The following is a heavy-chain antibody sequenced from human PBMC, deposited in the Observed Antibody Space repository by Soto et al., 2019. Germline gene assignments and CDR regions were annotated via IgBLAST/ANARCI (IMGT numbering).Heavy chain of an antibody. V-gene: IGHV3-21*01. CDR2: ISSSSSYI. CDR3: ARDRFYCSGGSCYNFYYFDY. D-gene: IGHD2-15*01. CDR1: GFTFSSYS. J-gene: IGHJ4*02. Sequence: GGSLRLSCAASGFTFSSYSMNWVRQAPGKGLEWVSSISSSSSYIYYADSVKGRFTISRDNAKNSLYLQMNSLRAEDTAVYYCARDRFYCSGGSCYNFYYFDYWGQGTLVTVSS.